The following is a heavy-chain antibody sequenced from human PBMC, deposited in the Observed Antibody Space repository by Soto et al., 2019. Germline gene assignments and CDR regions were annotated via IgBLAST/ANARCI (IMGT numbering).Heavy chain of an antibody. CDR2: IWYDGSNK. J-gene: IGHJ4*02. CDR1: GFTFSSYG. CDR3: ARDKDYYDSSGYYYEGLDY. D-gene: IGHD3-22*01. Sequence: GGSLRLSCAASGFTFSSYGMHWVRQAPGKGLEWVAVIWYDGSNKYYADSVKGRFTISRDNSKNTLYLQMNSLRAEDTAVYYCARDKDYYDSSGYYYEGLDYWGQGTLVTVSS. V-gene: IGHV3-33*01.